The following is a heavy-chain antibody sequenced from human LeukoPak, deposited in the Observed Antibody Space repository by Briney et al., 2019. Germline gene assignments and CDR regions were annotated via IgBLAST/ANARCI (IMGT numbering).Heavy chain of an antibody. J-gene: IGHJ4*02. CDR1: GFTFSGSA. CDR3: AKGLLTGDFWSGYLNYFDY. V-gene: IGHV3-73*01. D-gene: IGHD3-3*01. CDR2: IRSKANSYAT. Sequence: GGSLRLSCAASGFTFSGSAMHWVRQASGKGLEWVGRIRSKANSYATADAASVKGRFTISRDDSKNTAYLQMNSLRAEDTAVYYCAKGLLTGDFWSGYLNYFDYWGQGTLVTVSS.